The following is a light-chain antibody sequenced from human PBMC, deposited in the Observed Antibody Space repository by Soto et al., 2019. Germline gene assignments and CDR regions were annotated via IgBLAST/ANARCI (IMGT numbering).Light chain of an antibody. CDR3: HQRQSWPRT. V-gene: IGKV3-15*01. J-gene: IGKJ1*01. CDR1: QSVSTN. Sequence: EIVMTQSPATLSVSPGERATLSCRASQSVSTNLAWYQQKPGQAPRLLIYGASTRATGIPARFSGSGSGTEFTLTISSLKPEDFAVYYCHQRQSWPRTFGQGTKVDIK. CDR2: GAS.